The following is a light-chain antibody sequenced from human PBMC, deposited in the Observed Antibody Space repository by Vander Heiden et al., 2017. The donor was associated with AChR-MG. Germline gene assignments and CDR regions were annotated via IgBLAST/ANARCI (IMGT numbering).Light chain of an antibody. CDR1: QSRVYSDGNTY. Sequence: DVLLTHSPLSLPVPLGQPASLSCRSSQSRVYSDGNTYLNWLQQRPGQSPRRLIDKVASRASGVPDRCSGSGSGTDFTLKISRVEAEDVGVYYCMQGTHWPYTFGQGTKLEIK. CDR3: MQGTHWPYT. CDR2: KVA. J-gene: IGKJ2*01. V-gene: IGKV2-30*01.